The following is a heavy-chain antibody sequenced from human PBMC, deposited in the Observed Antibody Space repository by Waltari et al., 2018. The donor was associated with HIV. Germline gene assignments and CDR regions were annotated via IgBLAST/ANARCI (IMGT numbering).Heavy chain of an antibody. CDR2: INCRTGAT. Sequence: QVLLVQSGAEVKKPGASVKVPCQASGYTFTDFHMHWVRQAPGQGPEWMGWINCRTGATRDLDKFQGRVTMTRDTSQKTAYIEISGLTSDDTAVYYCAKGPDFSGSGSYLRNWGQGTLVTVSS. J-gene: IGHJ4*02. CDR3: AKGPDFSGSGSYLRN. D-gene: IGHD3-10*01. V-gene: IGHV1-2*02. CDR1: GYTFTDFH.